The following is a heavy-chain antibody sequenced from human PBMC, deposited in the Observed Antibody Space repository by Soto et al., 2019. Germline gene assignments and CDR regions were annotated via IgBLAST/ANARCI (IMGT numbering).Heavy chain of an antibody. D-gene: IGHD6-6*01. Sequence: SGPTLVNPTQTLTLTCTFSGFSLTSNDVGVGWIRQPPGKALEWLALIYWDDDKRYSPSLKSRLTITKDTSKNQVVLRMTNMDPVDTATYYCAHSRYSRSSFDYWGQGTLVTV. CDR3: AHSRYSRSSFDY. V-gene: IGHV2-5*02. J-gene: IGHJ4*02. CDR1: GFSLTSNDVG. CDR2: IYWDDDK.